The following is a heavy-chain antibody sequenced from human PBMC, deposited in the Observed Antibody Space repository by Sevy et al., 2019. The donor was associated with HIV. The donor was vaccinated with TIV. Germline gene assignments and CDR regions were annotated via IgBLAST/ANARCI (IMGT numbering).Heavy chain of an antibody. Sequence: ASVKVSCKASGYTFTNYYIHWVRQAPGQGLEWMGIINPSGGTTTYAQKFQDRVTMTRGTSTSTVYMELSSLRSEDTAVYYCARDTANTNYYYHYYMDVWGKGTTVTVSS. D-gene: IGHD2-8*01. CDR3: ARDTANTNYYYHYYMDV. V-gene: IGHV1-46*01. CDR1: GYTFTNYY. CDR2: INPSGGTT. J-gene: IGHJ6*03.